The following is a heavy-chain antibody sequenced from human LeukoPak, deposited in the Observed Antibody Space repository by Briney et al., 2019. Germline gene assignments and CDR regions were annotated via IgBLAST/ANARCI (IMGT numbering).Heavy chain of an antibody. V-gene: IGHV3-30*02. D-gene: IGHD3-16*01. J-gene: IGHJ4*02. CDR3: AKDLVGYGGRYYFDY. CDR2: IRYDGSNK. Sequence: PGGSLRLSYAASGFTFSSYGMHWVRQAPGKGLEWVAFIRYDGSNKYYADSVKGRFTISRDNSRNTLYLQMNSLRAEDTAVYYRAKDLVGYGGRYYFDYWGQGTLVTVSS. CDR1: GFTFSSYG.